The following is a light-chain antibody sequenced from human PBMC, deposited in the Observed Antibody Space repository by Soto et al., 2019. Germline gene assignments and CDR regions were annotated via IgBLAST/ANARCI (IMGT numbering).Light chain of an antibody. V-gene: IGKV3-15*01. CDR2: GAS. CDR1: QSVASN. J-gene: IGKJ4*01. CDR3: HQYNNWPLT. Sequence: DIVMTQSPATLSVSPGERATLSCRASQSVASNLAWYQQRPGQAPRLLIYGASTRATGVPARFSGSGSGTEFTLTISSLQSEDFAAYYCHQYNNWPLTFGGGTKVEIK.